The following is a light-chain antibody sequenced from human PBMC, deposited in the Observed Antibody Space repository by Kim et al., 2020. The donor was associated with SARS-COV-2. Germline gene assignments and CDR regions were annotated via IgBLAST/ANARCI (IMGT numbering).Light chain of an antibody. V-gene: IGLV3-19*01. CDR1: SLRSYY. Sequence: VAVGQTVRITCQGDSLRSYYANWHQQKPGQAPILVIYGKNNRPSGIPDRFSGSSSGNTASLTITGNQAGDEADYYCNSRDSNDNVVFGGGTQLTVL. CDR3: NSRDSNDNVV. J-gene: IGLJ2*01. CDR2: GKN.